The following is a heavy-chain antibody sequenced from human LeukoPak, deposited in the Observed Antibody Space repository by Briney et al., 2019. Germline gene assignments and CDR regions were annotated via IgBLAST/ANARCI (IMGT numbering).Heavy chain of an antibody. D-gene: IGHD3-10*02. Sequence: QPGRSLRLSCAASGFTFSSYGMHWVRQAPGKGLEWVAVISYDGSNKYYADSVKGRFTISRDNSKNTLYLQMNSLRAEDTAVYYCAKDYYVRTERPQIDYWGRGTLVTVSS. CDR3: AKDYYVRTERPQIDY. CDR2: ISYDGSNK. CDR1: GFTFSSYG. J-gene: IGHJ4*02. V-gene: IGHV3-30*18.